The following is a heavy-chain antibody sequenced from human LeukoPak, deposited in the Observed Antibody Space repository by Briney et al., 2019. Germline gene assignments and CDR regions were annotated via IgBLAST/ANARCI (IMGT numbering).Heavy chain of an antibody. D-gene: IGHD1-26*01. CDR3: ARGGTGVELLLEGVGTSFDY. Sequence: SETLSLTCTVSGGSISSYYWSWIRQPAGKGLEWIGRIYTSGSTNYNPSLKSRVTISVDTSKNQFSLKLSSVTAADTAVYYCARGGTGVELLLEGVGTSFDYWGQGTLVTVSS. CDR2: IYTSGST. CDR1: GGSISSYY. V-gene: IGHV4-4*07. J-gene: IGHJ4*02.